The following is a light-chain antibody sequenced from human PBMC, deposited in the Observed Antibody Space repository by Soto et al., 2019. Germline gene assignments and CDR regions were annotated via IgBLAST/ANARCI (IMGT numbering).Light chain of an antibody. CDR2: GAS. CDR3: QQYSTSSRT. J-gene: IGKJ4*01. Sequence: EVVLTQSPGTLSLSPGERATLSCRASQIISSNYLAWYQQKPDQPPRLLIYGASSRATGIPDRFSGSGSGTDFTLTISGLEPEDFAMYYCQQYSTSSRTFGGGTKVEIK. CDR1: QIISSNY. V-gene: IGKV3-20*01.